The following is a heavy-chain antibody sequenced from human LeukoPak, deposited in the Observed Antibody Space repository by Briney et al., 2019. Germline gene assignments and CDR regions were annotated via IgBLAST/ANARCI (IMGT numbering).Heavy chain of an antibody. CDR3: ASHWDRVGIAGLHDYYGMDV. V-gene: IGHV3-74*01. Sequence: GGSLRLSCAASGFTFSSYWMHWVRQAPGKGLVWVSRINSVGSSTSYADSVKGRFTISRDNAKNTLYLQMNSLRAEDTAVYYCASHWDRVGIAGLHDYYGMDVWGQGTTVTVSS. J-gene: IGHJ6*02. D-gene: IGHD6-13*01. CDR1: GFTFSSYW. CDR2: INSVGSST.